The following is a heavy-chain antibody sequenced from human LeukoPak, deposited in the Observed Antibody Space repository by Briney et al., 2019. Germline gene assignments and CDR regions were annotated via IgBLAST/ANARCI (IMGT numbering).Heavy chain of an antibody. Sequence: GGSLRLSCVASGNYWMHWVRQAPGKGLVWVSHINSDGSWTSYADSVKGRFTTSKDNAKNTVYLQMNSLRAEDTAVYYCVSFYETYWGRGTLVTVSS. D-gene: IGHD2/OR15-2a*01. V-gene: IGHV3-74*01. CDR1: GNYW. J-gene: IGHJ4*02. CDR3: VSFYETY. CDR2: INSDGSWT.